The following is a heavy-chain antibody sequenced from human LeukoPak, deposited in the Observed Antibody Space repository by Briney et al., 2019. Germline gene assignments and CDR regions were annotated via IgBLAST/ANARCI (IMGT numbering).Heavy chain of an antibody. J-gene: IGHJ4*02. V-gene: IGHV1-2*02. Sequence: ASVKVSCKASGYTFTGYYMHWVRQAPGQGLEWMGWINPNSGGTNYAQKFQGRVTTTRDTSISTAYMELSRLRSDDTAVYYCARVLCRSGASCYTGLGYWGQGTLVTVSS. CDR1: GYTFTGYY. D-gene: IGHD2-2*02. CDR3: ARVLCRSGASCYTGLGY. CDR2: INPNSGGT.